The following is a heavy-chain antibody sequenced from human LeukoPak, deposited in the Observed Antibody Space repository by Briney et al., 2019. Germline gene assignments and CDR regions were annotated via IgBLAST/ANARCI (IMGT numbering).Heavy chain of an antibody. Sequence: PSETLSLTCAVYGGSFSGYYWSWIRQPPGKGLEWIGEINHSGSTKYNASLMSRVTITFDTSKNQFSLKLRCVTAADTAVYYCAGGIYDRSGYCRTSTYYMDVWGKGTTVTVSS. CDR1: GGSFSGYY. V-gene: IGHV4-34*01. D-gene: IGHD3-22*01. J-gene: IGHJ6*03. CDR2: INHSGST. CDR3: AGGIYDRSGYCRTSTYYMDV.